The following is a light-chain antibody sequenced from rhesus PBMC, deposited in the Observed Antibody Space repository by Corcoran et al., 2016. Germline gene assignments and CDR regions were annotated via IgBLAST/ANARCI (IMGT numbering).Light chain of an antibody. CDR3: QVWDSDHVYI. Sequence: SYTLTQPPSVSAASGQTARISCGGDNIGTRGVQWYQQMPAQAPKLVIYDDNERPPGIPDRFSGSKSGNNATLTISGVEGGDEADYYCQVWDSDHVYIFAVGTRLTVL. CDR1: NIGTRG. J-gene: IGLJ1*01. CDR2: DDN. V-gene: IGLV3-25*01.